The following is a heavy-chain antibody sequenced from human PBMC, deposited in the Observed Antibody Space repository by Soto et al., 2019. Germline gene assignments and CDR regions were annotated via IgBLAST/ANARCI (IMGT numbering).Heavy chain of an antibody. CDR3: ARCRLDYYDRGSFDY. J-gene: IGHJ4*02. CDR2: ISAYNGNT. Sequence: ASVKVSCKASGYTFTSYVISWVRQAPGKGLEGMGWISAYNGNTNYAQKLQGRVTMTTDTSTSTAYMELRSLRTDDTAVYYGARCRLDYYDRGSFDYWGQGTLVTVSS. CDR1: GYTFTSYV. V-gene: IGHV1-18*04. D-gene: IGHD3-10*02.